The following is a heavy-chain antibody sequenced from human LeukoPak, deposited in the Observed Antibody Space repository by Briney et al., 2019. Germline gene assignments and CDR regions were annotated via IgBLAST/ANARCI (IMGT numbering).Heavy chain of an antibody. CDR1: EFTFNNYE. V-gene: IGHV3-13*01. CDR3: AREGRMGTADAFDV. CDR2: VGIAGDT. D-gene: IGHD1-14*01. Sequence: GGSLRLSCAASEFTFNNYEMHWVRQTAGKGLEWVSAVGIAGDTFYAGSVKGRFSISRDYAESSLFLQMNSLRAGDTAVYYCAREGRMGTADAFDVWGQGTMVTVSS. J-gene: IGHJ3*01.